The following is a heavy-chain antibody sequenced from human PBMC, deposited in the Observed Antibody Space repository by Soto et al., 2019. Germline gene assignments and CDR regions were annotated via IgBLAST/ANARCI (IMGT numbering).Heavy chain of an antibody. CDR1: GGSISRGDVY. CDR3: ARRPYFAGSGSLNYFNY. Sequence: QVKLQESGPGLVKPSQTLSLTCTVSGGSISRGDVYWSWIRQAPGKGLEWIGYIYRSGSTKYNPSLKSRLTITVDTSKNQFSLDLSSVTAADTAVYYCARRPYFAGSGSLNYFNYWGQGTLVTVSS. D-gene: IGHD3-10*01. J-gene: IGHJ4*02. V-gene: IGHV4-30-4*01. CDR2: IYRSGST.